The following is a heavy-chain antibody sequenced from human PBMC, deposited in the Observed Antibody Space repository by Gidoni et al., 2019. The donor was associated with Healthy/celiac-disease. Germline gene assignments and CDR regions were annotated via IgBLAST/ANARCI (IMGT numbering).Heavy chain of an antibody. D-gene: IGHD3-10*01. J-gene: IGHJ6*02. V-gene: IGHV1-69*02. Sequence: QVQLVQSGAEVKKPGSSVKVSCKASGGTFSSYTISWVRQAPGQGLEWMGRIIPILGIANYAQKFQGRVTITADKSTSKAYMELSSLRAEDTAVYYCARGEVTMVRGVIITDYYYYYGMDVWGQGTTVTVSS. CDR2: IIPILGIA. CDR3: ARGEVTMVRGVIITDYYYYYGMDV. CDR1: GGTFSSYT.